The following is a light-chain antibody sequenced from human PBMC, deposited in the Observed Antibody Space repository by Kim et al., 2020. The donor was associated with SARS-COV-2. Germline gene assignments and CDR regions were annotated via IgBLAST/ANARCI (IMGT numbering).Light chain of an antibody. Sequence: EIVMTQSPATLSVSPGERVTLSCRASQSIGTDLAWYQQIPGQAPRLLISGASNRPTDIPARFSGSGSGTEFTLTISSLQSEDFAIYYCQQYNNWPRTFGPGTKVDIK. CDR2: GAS. J-gene: IGKJ3*01. V-gene: IGKV3-15*01. CDR3: QQYNNWPRT. CDR1: QSIGTD.